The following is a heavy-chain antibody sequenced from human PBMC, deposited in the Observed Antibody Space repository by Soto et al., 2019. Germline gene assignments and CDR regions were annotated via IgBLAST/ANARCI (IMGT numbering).Heavy chain of an antibody. CDR1: GFSLSTSGVG. V-gene: IGHV2-5*02. CDR2: IYWDDDK. D-gene: IGHD3-10*01. J-gene: IGHJ4*02. Sequence: QITLKESGPTLVKPTQTLTLTCTFSGFSLSTSGVGVGWIRQPPGKALEWLALIYWDDDKRYSPSLKSRLTIAKDTSKNQVVLTMTNMDPVDTDTYYCAHTLWFGEFPDFDYWGQGTLVTVSS. CDR3: AHTLWFGEFPDFDY.